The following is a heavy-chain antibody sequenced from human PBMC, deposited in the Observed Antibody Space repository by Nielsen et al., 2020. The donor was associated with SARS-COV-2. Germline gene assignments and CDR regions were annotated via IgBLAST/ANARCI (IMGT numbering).Heavy chain of an antibody. Sequence: SVKVSCKASGGTFSSYAISWVRQAPGQGLEWMGGIIPIFGTANYAQKFQGRVTITADKSTSTAYMELSSLRSEDTAVYYCARGQMVRGVVAFYYYGMDVWGQGTTVTVSS. CDR1: GGTFSSYA. D-gene: IGHD3-10*01. V-gene: IGHV1-69*06. CDR2: IIPIFGTA. CDR3: ARGQMVRGVVAFYYYGMDV. J-gene: IGHJ6*02.